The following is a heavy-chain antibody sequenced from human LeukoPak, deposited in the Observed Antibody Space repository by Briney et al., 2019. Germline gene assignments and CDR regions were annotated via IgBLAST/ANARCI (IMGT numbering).Heavy chain of an antibody. CDR1: GYTFTSYG. J-gene: IGHJ6*02. CDR2: ISAYNGNT. V-gene: IGHV1-18*01. CDR3: ARDSATVTTLKSYYYYYGMDV. D-gene: IGHD4-17*01. Sequence: GASVKVSCKASGYTFTSYGISWVRQAPGQGLEWRGWISAYNGNTNYAQTLQGRVTMTTDTSTSTAYMELRSLRSDDTAVYYCARDSATVTTLKSYYYYYGMDVWGQGTTVTVSS.